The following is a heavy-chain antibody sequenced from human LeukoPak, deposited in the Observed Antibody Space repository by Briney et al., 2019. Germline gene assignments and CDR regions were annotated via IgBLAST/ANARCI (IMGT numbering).Heavy chain of an antibody. CDR2: IKKDGSGI. CDR3: AKGGGRRGGYFDY. D-gene: IGHD3-16*01. Sequence: TGGSLRLSCAVSGFPFSNSWMYWVRQAPGKGLEGVANIKKDGSGISYVDSVKGRFIISRDNARNSLYLQMNSLRVEDTAVYYWAKGGGRRGGYFDYWGQGTLVTVSS. CDR1: GFPFSNSW. J-gene: IGHJ4*02. V-gene: IGHV3-7*03.